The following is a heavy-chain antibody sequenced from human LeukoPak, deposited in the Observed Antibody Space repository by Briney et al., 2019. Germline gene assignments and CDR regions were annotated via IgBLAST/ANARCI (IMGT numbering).Heavy chain of an antibody. D-gene: IGHD3-3*01. V-gene: IGHV3-30-3*01. CDR2: ISYDGSNK. CDR3: ARARITTFGVVRGNYYFDY. Sequence: GRSLRLSCAASGFTFSSYAMHWVRQAPGKGLEWVAVISYDGSNKYYADSVKGRFTISRDNSKNSLYLQMNSLRAEDTAVYYCARARITTFGVVRGNYYFDYWGQGTLVTVSS. CDR1: GFTFSSYA. J-gene: IGHJ4*02.